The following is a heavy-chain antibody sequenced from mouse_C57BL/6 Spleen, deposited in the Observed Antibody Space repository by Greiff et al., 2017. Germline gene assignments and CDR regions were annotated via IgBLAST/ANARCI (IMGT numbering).Heavy chain of an antibody. J-gene: IGHJ2*01. CDR1: GYTFTSYW. CDR3: ARRVTTVPYYFDY. CDR2: IDPNSGGT. V-gene: IGHV1-72*01. D-gene: IGHD1-1*01. Sequence: QVQLQQPGAELVKPGASVKLSCKASGYTFTSYWMHWVKQRPGRGLDCIGRIDPNSGGTKYNEKFKSKATLTVDKPSSTAYMQLSSLTSEDSAVYYCARRVTTVPYYFDYWGQGTTLTVSS.